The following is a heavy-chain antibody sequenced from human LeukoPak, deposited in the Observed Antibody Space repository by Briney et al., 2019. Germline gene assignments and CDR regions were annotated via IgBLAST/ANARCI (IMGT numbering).Heavy chain of an antibody. Sequence: GSLRLSCTASGFTFSSYAMSWVRQAPGKGLEWVSAISGSGGSTYYADSVKGRFTISRDNSKNTLYLQMNSLRAEDTAVYYCAKGIWFGSAWDYWGQGTLVTVSS. CDR3: AKGIWFGSAWDY. V-gene: IGHV3-23*01. D-gene: IGHD3-10*01. J-gene: IGHJ4*02. CDR1: GFTFSSYA. CDR2: ISGSGGST.